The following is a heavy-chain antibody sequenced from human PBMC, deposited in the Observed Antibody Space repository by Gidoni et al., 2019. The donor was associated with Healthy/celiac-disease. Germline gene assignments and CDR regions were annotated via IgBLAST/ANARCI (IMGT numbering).Heavy chain of an antibody. CDR2: INHSGST. Sequence: QVQLQQWGAGLLKPSETLSLTCAVYGGSFSGYYWSWIRQPPGTGLEWIGEINHSGSTNYNPSLKSRVTISVDTSKNQFSLKLSSVTAADTAVYYCARGTLLSSSSRRDWFDPWGQGTLVTVSS. J-gene: IGHJ5*02. D-gene: IGHD6-6*01. CDR3: ARGTLLSSSSRRDWFDP. V-gene: IGHV4-34*01. CDR1: GGSFSGYY.